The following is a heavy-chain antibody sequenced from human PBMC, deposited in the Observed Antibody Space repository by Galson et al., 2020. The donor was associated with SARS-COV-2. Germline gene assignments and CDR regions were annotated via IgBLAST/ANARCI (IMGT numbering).Heavy chain of an antibody. J-gene: IGHJ5*02. CDR2: FDPEDGET. CDR1: GYTLTELS. Sequence: ASVKVSCKVSGYTLTELSMHWVRQAPGKGLEWMGGFDPEDGETIYAQKFQGRVTMTEDTSTDTAYMELSSLRSEDTAVYYCATSPALRQGGWFDTWGQGTLVTVSS. V-gene: IGHV1-24*01. D-gene: IGHD3-16*01. CDR3: ATSPALRQGGWFDT.